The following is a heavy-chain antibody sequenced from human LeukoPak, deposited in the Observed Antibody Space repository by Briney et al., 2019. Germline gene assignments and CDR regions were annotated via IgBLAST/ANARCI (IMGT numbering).Heavy chain of an antibody. CDR3: ARVDHGSGSYFAGFDY. V-gene: IGHV4-34*01. Sequence: SETLSLTCAVYGGSFSGYYWSWIRQPPGKGLEWIGEINHSGSTNYNPSLKSRVAISVDTSKNQFSLKLSSVTAADTAVYYCARVDHGSGSYFAGFDYWGQGTLVTVSS. CDR1: GGSFSGYY. J-gene: IGHJ4*02. D-gene: IGHD3-10*01. CDR2: INHSGST.